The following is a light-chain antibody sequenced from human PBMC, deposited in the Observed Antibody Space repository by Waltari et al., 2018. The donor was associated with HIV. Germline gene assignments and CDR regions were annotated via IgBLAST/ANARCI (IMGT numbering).Light chain of an antibody. CDR1: ELANQS. V-gene: IGLV3-25*03. CDR3: QAAAPSGTSVA. J-gene: IGLJ2*01. Sequence: SSDLTQAPSVSVSPGQTASISCSGHELANQSVHWYQAKAGQAHVLVISRDSERPLGIPERFSGSRSGSLATLTITGVLADDEADYYCQAAAPSGTSVAFGGGTKLTVL. CDR2: RDS.